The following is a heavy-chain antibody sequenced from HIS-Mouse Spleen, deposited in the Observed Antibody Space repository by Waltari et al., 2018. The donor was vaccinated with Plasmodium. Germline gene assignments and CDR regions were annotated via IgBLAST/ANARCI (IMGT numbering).Heavy chain of an antibody. J-gene: IGHJ4*02. Sequence: QVQLQQWGAGLLKPSETLSLTCAVYGGSFSGYYWRWSRQPPGQGLEWIGEINHSGSTNYNPSLKSRVTISVDTSKNQFSLKLSSVTAADTAVYYCARLVVVASKDSYWGQGTLVTVSS. D-gene: IGHD2-15*01. CDR2: INHSGST. V-gene: IGHV4-34*01. CDR3: ARLVVVASKDSY. CDR1: GGSFSGYY.